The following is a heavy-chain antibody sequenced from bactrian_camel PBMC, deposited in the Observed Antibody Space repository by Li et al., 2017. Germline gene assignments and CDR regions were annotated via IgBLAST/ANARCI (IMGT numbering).Heavy chain of an antibody. V-gene: IGHV3S40*01. CDR2: IDTGGGNT. CDR3: ATWWSVGF. Sequence: VQLVESGGGSVQPGGSLRLSCGASGFTFSSSDMSWGRQIPGKGLEWVSGIDTGGGNTYYADSVKGRFTISRDNAKNTLYLQMNSLKTEDTAVYHCATWWSVGFWGQGTQVTVS. D-gene: IGHD7*01. CDR1: GFTFSSSD. J-gene: IGHJ6*01.